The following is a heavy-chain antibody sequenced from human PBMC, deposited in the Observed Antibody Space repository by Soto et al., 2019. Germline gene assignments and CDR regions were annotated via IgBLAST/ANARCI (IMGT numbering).Heavy chain of an antibody. D-gene: IGHD3-10*01. Sequence: GGSLRLSCAASGFTFDDYAMHWVRQAPGKGLEWVSGISWNSGSIGYADSVKGRFTISRDNAKNSLYLQMNSLRAEDTALYYCIGSGSYFEHGAFDIWGQGTMVTVSS. J-gene: IGHJ3*02. V-gene: IGHV3-9*01. CDR3: IGSGSYFEHGAFDI. CDR2: ISWNSGSI. CDR1: GFTFDDYA.